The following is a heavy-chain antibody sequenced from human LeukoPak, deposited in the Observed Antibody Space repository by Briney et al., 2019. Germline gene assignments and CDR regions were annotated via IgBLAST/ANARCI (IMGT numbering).Heavy chain of an antibody. CDR3: ARDKNYYDSSGRRKVTDY. D-gene: IGHD3-22*01. CDR1: GFIFSSYS. Sequence: TGGSLRLSCAASGFIFSSYSMNWVRQAPGKGLEWVSYISSSGNTIYYADSVKGRFTISRDNAKNSLYLQMNSLRAEDTAIYYCARDKNYYDSSGRRKVTDYWGQGTLVTVSS. CDR2: ISSSGNTI. J-gene: IGHJ4*02. V-gene: IGHV3-48*04.